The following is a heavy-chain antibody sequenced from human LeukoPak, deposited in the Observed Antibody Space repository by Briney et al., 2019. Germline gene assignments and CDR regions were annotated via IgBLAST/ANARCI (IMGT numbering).Heavy chain of an antibody. J-gene: IGHJ4*02. D-gene: IGHD5-12*01. CDR2: IYYSGST. Sequence: PSQTLSLTCTVSGGSISSGGYYWSWTRQNPGKGLEWIGYIYYSGSTYYDPSLKSRVTISVDTSKNQFSLKLSSVTAADTAVYYCAREEYSGYVEAWGQGTLVTVSS. CDR3: AREEYSGYVEA. V-gene: IGHV4-31*03. CDR1: GGSISSGGYY.